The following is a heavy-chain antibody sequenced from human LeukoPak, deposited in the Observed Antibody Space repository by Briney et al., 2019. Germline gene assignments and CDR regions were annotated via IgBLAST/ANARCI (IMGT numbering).Heavy chain of an antibody. CDR1: GFTFSTYW. J-gene: IGHJ4*02. CDR2: IKQDGNVK. V-gene: IGHV3-7*01. Sequence: GGSLRLSCAASGFTFSTYWMSWVRQTPEKGLEFVANIKQDGNVKNYMDSLKGRSTISRDNARESLYLEINSLRADDTAVYYCARDPESSAFDLWGQGALVTVSS. CDR3: ARDPESSAFDL. D-gene: IGHD5/OR15-5a*01.